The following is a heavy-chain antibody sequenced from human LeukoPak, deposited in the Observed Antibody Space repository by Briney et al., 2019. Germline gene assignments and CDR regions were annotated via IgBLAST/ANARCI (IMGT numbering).Heavy chain of an antibody. J-gene: IGHJ4*02. CDR2: ISSSSSYI. D-gene: IGHD3-3*01. CDR3: ARNQPVLRFPPDY. V-gene: IGHV3-21*01. CDR1: GFTFSSYS. Sequence: GGSLRLSCAASGFTFSSYSMNWVRQAPGKGLEWVSSISSSSSYIYYADSVKGRFTISRDNAKNSLYLQMNSLRAEDTAVYYCARNQPVLRFPPDYWGQGTLVTVSS.